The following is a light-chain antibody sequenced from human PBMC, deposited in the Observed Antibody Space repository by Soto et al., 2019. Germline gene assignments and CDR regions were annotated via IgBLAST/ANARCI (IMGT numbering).Light chain of an antibody. Sequence: EIVMTQSPATLSVSPGERATHSCRASQSVGSNLAWYQLKPGQAPRLLIYGASTRATGIPARFSGSGSGTDFTLTISSLQSEDFAIYFCQQYNNWPPDWTFGQGTKVEIK. CDR2: GAS. V-gene: IGKV3-15*01. J-gene: IGKJ1*01. CDR1: QSVGSN. CDR3: QQYNNWPPDWT.